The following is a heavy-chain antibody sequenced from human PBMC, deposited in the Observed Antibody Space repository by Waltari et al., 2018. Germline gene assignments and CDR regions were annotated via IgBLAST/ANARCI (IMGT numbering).Heavy chain of an antibody. Sequence: EVQLVESGGDLVRPGGSLRLSCEASAFTFSTYWMSGVRQARGKGLEWVANIRQDGNEKKYLASVRGRFIGARDNAKNSLYLQMNSLRAEDTALYYCAKDNWGRPGGIDGFDVWGQGTMVTVSS. CDR1: AFTFSTYW. D-gene: IGHD7-27*01. J-gene: IGHJ3*01. CDR2: IRQDGNEK. V-gene: IGHV3-7*04. CDR3: AKDNWGRPGGIDGFDV.